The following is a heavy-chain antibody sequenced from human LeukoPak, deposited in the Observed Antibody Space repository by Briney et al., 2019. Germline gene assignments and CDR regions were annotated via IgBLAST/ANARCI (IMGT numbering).Heavy chain of an antibody. CDR2: IYTSGST. CDR1: GGSISSGSYY. J-gene: IGHJ6*03. Sequence: SETLSLTCTVSGGSISSGSYYWSWIRQPAGKGLEWIGRIYTSGSTNYSPSLKSRVTISVDTSKNQFSLKLSSVTAADTAVYYCAREGGSSIYYYYMDVWGKGTTVTVSS. D-gene: IGHD1-26*01. CDR3: AREGGSSIYYYYMDV. V-gene: IGHV4-61*02.